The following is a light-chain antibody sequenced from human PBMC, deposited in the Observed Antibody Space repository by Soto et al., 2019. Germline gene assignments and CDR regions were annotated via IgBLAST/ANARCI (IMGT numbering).Light chain of an antibody. CDR3: QQYYSTLVT. J-gene: IGKJ5*01. CDR1: QSVLYSSNNKDY. Sequence: DIVMTQSPDSLTVSLGERATINCESSQSVLYSSNNKDYLAWYQQKPGQPPKLLITWASTRESGVPDRFSGSGSGTDFTLTISSLQAEDVAVYYCQQYYSTLVTFGQGTRLEIK. V-gene: IGKV4-1*01. CDR2: WAS.